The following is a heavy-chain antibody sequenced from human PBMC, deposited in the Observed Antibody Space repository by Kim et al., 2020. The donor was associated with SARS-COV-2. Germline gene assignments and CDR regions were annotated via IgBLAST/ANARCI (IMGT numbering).Heavy chain of an antibody. D-gene: IGHD4-17*01. CDR1: GFIFSSYG. CDR3: ARVKVAHDYGDYVGMDV. CDR2: IWYDGSNK. Sequence: GGSLRLSCAASGFIFSSYGMHWVRQAPGKGLEWVAVIWYDGSNKYYADSVKGRFTISRDNSKNTLYLQMNSLRAEDTAVYYCARVKVAHDYGDYVGMDVWGQGTTVTVSS. V-gene: IGHV3-33*01. J-gene: IGHJ6*02.